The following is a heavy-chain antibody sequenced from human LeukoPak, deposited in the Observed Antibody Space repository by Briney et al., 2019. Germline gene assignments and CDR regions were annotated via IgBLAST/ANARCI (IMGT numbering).Heavy chain of an antibody. CDR1: GYTFTGYY. CDR2: INPNSGGT. J-gene: IGHJ4*02. Sequence: ASVKVSCKASGYTFTGYYMHWVRQAPGQGLEWMGWINPNSGGTNYAQKFQGRVTMTRDTSISTAYMELSRLRSDDTAVYYRARGYCSSTSCYTVDYWGQGTLVTVSS. V-gene: IGHV1-2*02. CDR3: ARGYCSSTSCYTVDY. D-gene: IGHD2-2*02.